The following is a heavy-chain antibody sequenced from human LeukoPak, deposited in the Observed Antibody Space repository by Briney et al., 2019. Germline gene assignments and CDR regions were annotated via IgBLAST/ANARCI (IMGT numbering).Heavy chain of an antibody. CDR3: ARGERAMATRKAGFDY. CDR1: GYSFSNYW. V-gene: IGHV5-51*01. CDR2: VYPRDSDT. J-gene: IGHJ4*02. Sequence: GESLKISCKASGYSFSNYWIGWVRQVPGKGLEWMGIVYPRDSDTRYSPSFQGQVTISADKSIRTAYLQWSSLTASDTAMYYCARGERAMATRKAGFDYWGQGTLVTVSS. D-gene: IGHD5-24*01.